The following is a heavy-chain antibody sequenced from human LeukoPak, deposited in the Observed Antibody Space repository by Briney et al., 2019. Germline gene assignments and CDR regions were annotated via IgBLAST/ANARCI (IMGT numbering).Heavy chain of an antibody. Sequence: ASVEVSCKASGYTFTSYGISWVRQAPGQGLEWMGWISAYNGNTDYAQKLQGRVTMTTDTSTSTAYMELRSLRSDDTAVYYCARDVGCSGGSCYPVYFDYWGQGTLVTVSS. CDR1: GYTFTSYG. D-gene: IGHD2-15*01. V-gene: IGHV1-18*01. CDR3: ARDVGCSGGSCYPVYFDY. J-gene: IGHJ4*02. CDR2: ISAYNGNT.